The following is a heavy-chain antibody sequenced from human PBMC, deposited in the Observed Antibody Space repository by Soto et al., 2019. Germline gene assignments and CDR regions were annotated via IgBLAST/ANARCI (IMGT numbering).Heavy chain of an antibody. CDR3: ARTGSGYDAAYYYGMDV. CDR2: ISYSGST. D-gene: IGHD5-12*01. Sequence: SETLCLTCTVSGGSISSSSFYWGWIRQPAGKGLEWIGSISYSGSTYYNPSLKSRVTISVDTSKNQFSLKLSSVTAADTAVYYCARTGSGYDAAYYYGMDVWGQGTTVTVSS. CDR1: GGSISSSSFY. J-gene: IGHJ6*02. V-gene: IGHV4-39*01.